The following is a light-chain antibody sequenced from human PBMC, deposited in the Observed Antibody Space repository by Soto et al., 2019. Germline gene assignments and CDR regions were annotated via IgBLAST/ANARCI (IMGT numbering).Light chain of an antibody. J-gene: IGKJ5*01. CDR2: GAS. CDR1: QSVSSSY. CDR3: QHSHKILS. Sequence: EVVLTQSPGTLSLSPGERASLSCRASQSVSSSYLAWYQQKRGHAPRLLIYGASRRPTGIPDRFSGSGSGTEFTLSMSRVEHEDFGTYYCQHSHKILSFGQGTRLEI. V-gene: IGKV3-20*01.